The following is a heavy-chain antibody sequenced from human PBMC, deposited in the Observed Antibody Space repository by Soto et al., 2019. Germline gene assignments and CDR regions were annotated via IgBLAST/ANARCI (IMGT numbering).Heavy chain of an antibody. CDR1: GDSVSSNTAS. V-gene: IGHV6-1*01. CDR3: AKGDNLGPKTGYAFDP. D-gene: IGHD5-12*01. Sequence: SQTLSLTCAISGDSVSSNTASWNCSIHSPSRVLEWLGRTYFRSKWYNDYAVSVKSRIIINPDTSNNQFSLQLNSVTPEDTAVYFCAKGDNLGPKTGYAFDPWGQGIMVTVSS. J-gene: IGHJ5*02. CDR2: TYFRSKWYN.